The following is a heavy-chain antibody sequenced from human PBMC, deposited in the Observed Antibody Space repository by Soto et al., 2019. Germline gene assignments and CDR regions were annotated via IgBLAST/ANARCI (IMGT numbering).Heavy chain of an antibody. CDR2: IIPIFGTA. V-gene: IGHV1-69*01. CDR3: ARGIPFGDV. CDR1: GGTFSSDA. Sequence: QVQLVQSGAELKKPGSSGKVSCKASGGTFSSDAIIWVRQAPGQGLEWMGGIIPIFGTANYAQKFQGRVTITADESTSTAYMELSSLRSEDTAVYYCARGIPFGDVWGQGTTVTVSS. D-gene: IGHD3-16*01. J-gene: IGHJ6*02.